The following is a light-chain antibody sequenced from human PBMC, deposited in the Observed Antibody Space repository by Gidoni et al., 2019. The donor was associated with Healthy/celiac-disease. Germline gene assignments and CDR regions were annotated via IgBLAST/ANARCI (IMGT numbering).Light chain of an antibody. CDR2: GKN. CDR1: SLRSYY. J-gene: IGLJ2*01. Sequence: SSELTQDPAVSVALGQTVRITCQGDSLRSYYASWYQQKPGQAPVLVIYGKNNRPAGIPDRFSCSSPGNTASLTSTGAQAEEEADYYCNSRDSSGNVVFGGGTKLTVL. V-gene: IGLV3-19*01. CDR3: NSRDSSGNVV.